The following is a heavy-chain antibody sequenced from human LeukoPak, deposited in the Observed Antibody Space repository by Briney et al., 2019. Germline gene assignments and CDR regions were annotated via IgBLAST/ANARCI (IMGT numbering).Heavy chain of an antibody. J-gene: IGHJ3*02. Sequence: GASVKVSCKASGYTFRSYGISWVRQAPGQGLEWMGWISAYNGNTNHAQKLQGRVTMATDPSTSAAYMELRSLASDDAAVYYCARARYGSGSYDDAFDMWGQGTMVTVSS. CDR3: ARARYGSGSYDDAFDM. CDR2: ISAYNGNT. V-gene: IGHV1-18*01. CDR1: GYTFRSYG. D-gene: IGHD3-10*01.